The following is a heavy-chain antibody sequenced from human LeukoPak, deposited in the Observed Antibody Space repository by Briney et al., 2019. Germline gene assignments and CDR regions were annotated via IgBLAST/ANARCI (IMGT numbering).Heavy chain of an antibody. Sequence: GGSLRLSRAASGFTFSSYAMSWVRRAPGKGLEWVSAISGSGGSTYYADSVKGRFTISRDNSKNTLYLQMNSLRAEDTAVYYCAKGQLVLFDYWGQGTLVTVSS. CDR3: AKGQLVLFDY. J-gene: IGHJ4*02. CDR2: ISGSGGST. D-gene: IGHD6-13*01. CDR1: GFTFSSYA. V-gene: IGHV3-23*01.